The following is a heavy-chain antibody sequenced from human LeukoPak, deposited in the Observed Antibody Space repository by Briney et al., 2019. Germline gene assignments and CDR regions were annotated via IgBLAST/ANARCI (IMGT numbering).Heavy chain of an antibody. D-gene: IGHD4-23*01. J-gene: IGHJ4*02. CDR2: INHSGST. Sequence: PSETLSLTCAVYGGPFSGYYWSWIRQPPGKGLEWIGEINHSGSTNYNPSLKSQVTISVDTSKNQFSLKLSSVTAADTAVYYCARDSVGDGYDYWGQGTLVTVSS. V-gene: IGHV4-34*01. CDR1: GGPFSGYY. CDR3: ARDSVGDGYDY.